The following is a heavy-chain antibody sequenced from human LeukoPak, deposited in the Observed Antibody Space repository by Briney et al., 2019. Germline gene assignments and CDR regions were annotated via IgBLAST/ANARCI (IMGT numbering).Heavy chain of an antibody. J-gene: IGHJ3*02. D-gene: IGHD6-19*01. Sequence: GGSLRLSCAASGFTFSSYAMHWVRQAPGKGLEWVAVISYDGSNKYYADSVKGRFTISRDNSKNTLYLQMNSQRAEDTAVYYCAKVAVAGFDAFDIWGQGTMVTVSS. CDR1: GFTFSSYA. CDR3: AKVAVAGFDAFDI. CDR2: ISYDGSNK. V-gene: IGHV3-30-3*01.